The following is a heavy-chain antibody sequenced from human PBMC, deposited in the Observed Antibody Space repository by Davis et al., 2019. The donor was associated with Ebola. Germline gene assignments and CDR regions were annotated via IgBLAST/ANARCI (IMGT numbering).Heavy chain of an antibody. V-gene: IGHV3-33*08. CDR3: AREKEMATISVYYYYYYGMDV. CDR1: GFTFSSYA. CDR2: IWYDGSNK. D-gene: IGHD5-24*01. J-gene: IGHJ6*02. Sequence: GESLKISCAASGFTFSSYAMHWVRQAPGKGLEWVAVIWYDGSNKYYADSVKGRFTISRDNSKNTLYLQMNSLRAEDTAVYYCAREKEMATISVYYYYYYGMDVWGQGTTVTVSS.